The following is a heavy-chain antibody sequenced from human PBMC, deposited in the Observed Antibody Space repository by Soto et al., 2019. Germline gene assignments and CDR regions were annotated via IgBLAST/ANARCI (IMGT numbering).Heavy chain of an antibody. J-gene: IGHJ4*02. Sequence: PGGSLRLSCAASGFTFSSYAMNWVRQAPGKGLEWVAAITYSGSNKYYADSVKGRFTISRDNSKNTLYLQMNSLRAEDTAVYYCAKDENDEVLGYFDYWGQGTLVTVSS. V-gene: IGHV3-30*18. D-gene: IGHD1-1*01. CDR3: AKDENDEVLGYFDY. CDR2: ITYSGSNK. CDR1: GFTFSSYA.